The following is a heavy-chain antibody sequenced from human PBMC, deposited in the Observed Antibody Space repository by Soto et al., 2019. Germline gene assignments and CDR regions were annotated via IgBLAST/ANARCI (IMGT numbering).Heavy chain of an antibody. CDR2: IYFSGVT. D-gene: IGHD1-1*01. V-gene: IGHV4-31*03. CDR3: ARDPWRTPPEAAFDV. Sequence: QVQLQESGPGLVEHSQTLSLTCTVSGGSISSAGYYWSWIRQRPGKGLEWIGYIYFSGVTYYNPSLESRVTISVDSSKNQFSLRLSSVTAADTAVYYCARDPWRTPPEAAFDVWGQGTKVTVSS. CDR1: GGSISSAGYY. J-gene: IGHJ3*01.